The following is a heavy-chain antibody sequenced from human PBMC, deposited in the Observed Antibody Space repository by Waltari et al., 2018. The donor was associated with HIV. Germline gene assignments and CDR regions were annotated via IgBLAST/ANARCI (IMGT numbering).Heavy chain of an antibody. D-gene: IGHD3-10*01. V-gene: IGHV3-33*01. J-gene: IGHJ4*02. CDR2: ISFDRSGN. Sequence: QVQLVESGGGVVQPGKCLRLSCAGSGFSFSLYGMHWVRQAPGEVWEWVAVISFDRSGNYFPASLWDRFNVSRDNSNNTFNLQCSSLRAEDTAVYYCVRGGYGSRTYNIGHYFDYGGPGTLVTVSA. CDR1: GFSFSLYG. CDR3: VRGGYGSRTYNIGHYFDY.